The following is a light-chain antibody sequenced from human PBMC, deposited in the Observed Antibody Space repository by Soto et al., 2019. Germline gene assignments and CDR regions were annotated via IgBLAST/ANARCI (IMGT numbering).Light chain of an antibody. CDR2: KTS. CDR3: QQYHSDGT. V-gene: IGKV1-5*03. CDR1: QSISSW. J-gene: IGKJ1*01. Sequence: DIQMTQSPSTLSASVGDRVTITCRASQSISSWLAWYQQKPGKAPKLLIYKTSSLESGVPSRFSGSGSGTEFTLTISSLQPDDFAAYYCQQYHSDGTFGQGTKVDIK.